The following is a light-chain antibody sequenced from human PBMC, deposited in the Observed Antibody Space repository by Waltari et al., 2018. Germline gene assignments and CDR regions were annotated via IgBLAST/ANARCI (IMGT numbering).Light chain of an antibody. Sequence: QSALTPPASVSGSPAQSITISCTGTSSDVGGSNFVSWYQQHPGKSPKLMIYEVSNRPSGVSNRFSGSKSGNTASLTISGLQAEDEADYYCSSYTTSSTVVFGGGTKLTVL. CDR1: SSDVGGSNF. J-gene: IGLJ2*01. V-gene: IGLV2-14*01. CDR2: EVS. CDR3: SSYTTSSTVV.